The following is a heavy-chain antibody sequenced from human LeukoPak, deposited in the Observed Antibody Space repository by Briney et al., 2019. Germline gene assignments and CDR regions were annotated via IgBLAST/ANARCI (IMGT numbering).Heavy chain of an antibody. CDR1: GFTFSSYG. CDR2: IRYDGSNK. D-gene: IGHD4-17*01. Sequence: GGSLRLSCAASGFTFSSYGMHWVRQAPGKGLEWVAFIRYDGSNKYYADSVKGRFTISRDNSKNTLYLQMNSLRAEDTAVYYCAKVGYGDYQYYFDYWGQGTLVTVSS. J-gene: IGHJ4*02. CDR3: AKVGYGDYQYYFDY. V-gene: IGHV3-30*02.